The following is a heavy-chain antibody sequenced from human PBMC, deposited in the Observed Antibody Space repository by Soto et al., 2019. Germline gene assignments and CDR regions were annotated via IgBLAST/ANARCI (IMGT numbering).Heavy chain of an antibody. Sequence: GASVTVSCKASGRSFSSYAISWVRQAPGQGLEWMGGIIPIFGTANYAQKFQGRVTITADESTSTAYMELSSLRSEDTAVYYCARVGIAAAGMGDYWGQGTLVTVS. CDR3: ARVGIAAAGMGDY. CDR2: IIPIFGTA. J-gene: IGHJ4*02. CDR1: GRSFSSYA. D-gene: IGHD6-13*01. V-gene: IGHV1-69*13.